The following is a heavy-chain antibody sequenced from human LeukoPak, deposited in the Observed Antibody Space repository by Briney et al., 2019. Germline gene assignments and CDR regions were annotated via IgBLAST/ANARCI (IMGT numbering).Heavy chain of an antibody. V-gene: IGHV3-7*01. D-gene: IGHD4-17*01. CDR2: IKQDGGEK. J-gene: IGHJ4*02. CDR3: ARVGARQILEY. CDR1: EFTFSSYW. Sequence: GGSLRHSCAASEFTFSSYWMSWVRQAPGKGLEWVANIKQDGGEKYYLDSVKGRFTVSRDNAKNSLYLQMNSLRAEDTAVYYCARVGARQILEYWGQGTLVTVSS.